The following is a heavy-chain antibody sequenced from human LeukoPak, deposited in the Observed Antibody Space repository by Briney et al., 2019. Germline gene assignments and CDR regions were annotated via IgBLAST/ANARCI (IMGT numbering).Heavy chain of an antibody. Sequence: GGSLRLSCAASGFTFSSYWMSWVRQAPGKGLEWVANIKQDGSEKYYVDSVKGRFTISRDNAKNSLYLQMNSLRAEDTAVYYCGRKGVVVVAATGGFDYWGQGTLVTVSS. D-gene: IGHD2-15*01. J-gene: IGHJ4*02. V-gene: IGHV3-7*01. CDR1: GFTFSSYW. CDR2: IKQDGSEK. CDR3: GRKGVVVVAATGGFDY.